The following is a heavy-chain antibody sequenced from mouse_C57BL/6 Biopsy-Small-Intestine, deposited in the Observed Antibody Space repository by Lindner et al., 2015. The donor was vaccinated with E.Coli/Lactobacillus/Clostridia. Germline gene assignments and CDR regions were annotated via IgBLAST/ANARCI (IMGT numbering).Heavy chain of an antibody. CDR1: GYTFSSYW. CDR2: IHPNSGST. CDR3: ARQLLRYV. V-gene: IGHV1-64*01. J-gene: IGHJ1*03. Sequence: VQLQESGAELVKPGASVKLSCKASGYTFSSYWMHWVKQRPGQGLEWIGMIHPNSGSTNYNEKFKSKATLTVDKSSSTAYMQLSSLTSEDSAVYYCARQLLRYVWGTGTTVTVSS. D-gene: IGHD1-1*01.